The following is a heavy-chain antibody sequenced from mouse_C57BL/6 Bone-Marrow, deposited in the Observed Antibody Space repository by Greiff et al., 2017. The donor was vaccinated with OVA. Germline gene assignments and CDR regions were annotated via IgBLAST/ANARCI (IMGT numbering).Heavy chain of an antibody. Sequence: QVQLQQSGAELVRPGTSVKLSCKASGYTFTSYWMHWVKQRPGQGLEWIGVIDPSDSDTNYNQKFKGKATLTVDKSSSTAYMQHSSLTSEDSAVYYLARVRGVLHYSRDYWGQGTSVTVSS. V-gene: IGHV1-59*01. D-gene: IGHD5-1*01. CDR1: GYTFTSYW. J-gene: IGHJ4*01. CDR2: IDPSDSDT. CDR3: ARVRGVLHYSRDY.